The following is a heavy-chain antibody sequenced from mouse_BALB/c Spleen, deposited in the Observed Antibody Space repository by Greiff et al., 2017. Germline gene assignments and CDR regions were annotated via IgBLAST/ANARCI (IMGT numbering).Heavy chain of an antibody. CDR3: ARSGLYYGSSHWYFDV. CDR2: ISSGSSTI. Sequence: DVMLVESGGGLVQPGGSRKLSCAASGFTFSSFGMHWVRQAPEKGLEWVAYISSGSSTIYYADTVKGRFTISRDNPKNTLFLQMTSLRSEDTAMYYCARSGLYYGSSHWYFDVWGAGTTVTVSS. D-gene: IGHD1-1*01. V-gene: IGHV5-17*02. J-gene: IGHJ1*01. CDR1: GFTFSSFG.